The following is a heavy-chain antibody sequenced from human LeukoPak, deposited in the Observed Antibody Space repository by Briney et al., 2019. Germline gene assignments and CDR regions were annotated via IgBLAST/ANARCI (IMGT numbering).Heavy chain of an antibody. CDR3: ARDQSLGEYVFDI. V-gene: IGHV4-39*07. J-gene: IGHJ3*02. CDR2: IYHSGST. CDR1: GGPINSNIYY. D-gene: IGHD3-10*01. Sequence: PSETLSLTCNVSGGPINSNIYYWAWVRQPPGKGLEWIGSIYHSGSTYYNPSLKSRVTISVDTSKNQFSLKLSSVTAADTAVYYCARDQSLGEYVFDIWGQGTMVTVSS.